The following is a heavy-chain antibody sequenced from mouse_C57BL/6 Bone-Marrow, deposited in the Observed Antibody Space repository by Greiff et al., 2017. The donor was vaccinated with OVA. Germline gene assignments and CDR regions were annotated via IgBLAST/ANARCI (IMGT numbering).Heavy chain of an antibody. CDR3: ASAGRFAY. D-gene: IGHD3-3*01. J-gene: IGHJ3*01. V-gene: IGHV1-42*01. Sequence: VQLQQSGPELVKPGASVKISCKASGYSFTGYYMNWVKQSPEKSLEWIGEINPSTGGTTYNQKVKAKATLTVDKSSSTAYLQLKRLTSEDSAVYYCASAGRFAYWGQGTLVTVSA. CDR2: INPSTGGT. CDR1: GYSFTGYY.